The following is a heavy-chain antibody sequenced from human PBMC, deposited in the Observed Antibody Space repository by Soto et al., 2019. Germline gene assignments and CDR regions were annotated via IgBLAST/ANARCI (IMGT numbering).Heavy chain of an antibody. CDR3: ARGKYGSGSYYKLPLHDAFDI. D-gene: IGHD3-10*01. CDR2: INHSGRT. V-gene: IGHV4-34*01. J-gene: IGHJ3*02. Sequence: SETRSLTCAVYAWSGSVDYWSWIRPPAAEGLEWIGQINHSGRTNYPASLKSRVTISVPTSTHRFSLTLRSVTAAETAVYYCARGKYGSGSYYKLPLHDAFDIWGQGTMVTVS. CDR1: AWSGSVDY.